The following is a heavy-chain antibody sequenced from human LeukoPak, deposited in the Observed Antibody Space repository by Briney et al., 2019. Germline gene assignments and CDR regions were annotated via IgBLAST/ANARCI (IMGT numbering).Heavy chain of an antibody. CDR2: IYYSGST. D-gene: IGHD3-9*01. J-gene: IGHJ1*01. V-gene: IGHV4-30-4*01. Sequence: PSETLSLTCTVSGVSISSGDYYWSWIRQPPVKGLEWIGYIYYSGSTYYNPSLKSRVTISVDTSKNQFSLKLSSVTAADTAVYYWAKYDSEYFQHGGRGTLVTVPS. CDR3: AKYDSEYFQH. CDR1: GVSISSGDYY.